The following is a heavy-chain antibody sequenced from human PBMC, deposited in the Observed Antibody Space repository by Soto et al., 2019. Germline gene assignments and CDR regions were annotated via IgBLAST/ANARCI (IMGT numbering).Heavy chain of an antibody. V-gene: IGHV3-74*01. Sequence: EVQVVESGGGLVQPGGSLRLSCAASGFTLRAYYMHWVRQAPGKGLVWVSRVSDDGSSTNYAESVRGRFTISRDNAKNMLYLQMNSLSAEDTAVYYCARGLYGDSVGYDHWGQGTLVTVSS. D-gene: IGHD4-17*01. CDR2: VSDDGSST. CDR1: GFTLRAYY. J-gene: IGHJ4*02. CDR3: ARGLYGDSVGYDH.